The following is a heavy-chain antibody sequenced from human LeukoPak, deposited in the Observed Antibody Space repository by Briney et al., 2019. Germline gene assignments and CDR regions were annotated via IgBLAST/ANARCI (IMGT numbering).Heavy chain of an antibody. Sequence: SETLSLTCTVSGVSTGWDYWSWIRQSAGKGLEWIGRIYKSGSTNYNPSFRSRVTMSVDTSKNQFSLNVRSVTAADTAVYYCAREEYFRDINGYSYSYHSWGQGSLVTVSS. CDR1: GVSTGWDY. D-gene: IGHD3-22*01. V-gene: IGHV4-4*07. CDR2: IYKSGST. CDR3: AREEYFRDINGYSYSYHS. J-gene: IGHJ4*02.